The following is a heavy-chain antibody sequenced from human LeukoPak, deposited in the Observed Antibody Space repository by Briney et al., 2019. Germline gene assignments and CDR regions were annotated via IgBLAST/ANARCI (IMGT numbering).Heavy chain of an antibody. Sequence: GESLKISCKGPGYSFTSYWIGWVRQMPGKGLEWMGIIYPGDSDTRYSPSFQGQVTISADKSISTAYLQWSSLKASDTAMYYCASGSSPFYYGMDVWGKGTTVTVSS. CDR2: IYPGDSDT. D-gene: IGHD2-2*01. V-gene: IGHV5-51*01. CDR3: ASGSSPFYYGMDV. J-gene: IGHJ6*04. CDR1: GYSFTSYW.